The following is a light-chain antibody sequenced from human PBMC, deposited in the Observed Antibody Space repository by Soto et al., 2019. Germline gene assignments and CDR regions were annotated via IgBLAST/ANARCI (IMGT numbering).Light chain of an antibody. V-gene: IGKV3-15*01. CDR1: QSVSSN. CDR3: QQYNNWQT. Sequence: EIVMTQSPATLSVSPGDRATLSCRASQSVSSNLAWYQQKPGQAPRLLIYGASTRATGIPARFSGSGSGTEFTLTISSLQSEDFAFYYCQQYNNWQTFGQGTKVEIK. J-gene: IGKJ1*01. CDR2: GAS.